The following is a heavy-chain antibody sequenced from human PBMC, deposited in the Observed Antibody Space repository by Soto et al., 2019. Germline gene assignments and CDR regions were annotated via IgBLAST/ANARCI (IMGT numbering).Heavy chain of an antibody. V-gene: IGHV1-2*02. Sequence: QVQLVQSGAEVKKPGASVKVSCKASGYKFTAYYMHWVRQAPGQGLEWMGWINPGSGDTSYAQTFQGRVTMTRVTSINTVYMEVTSLRADDTAVYYCARLSKGYCSDTSCYSWLDAWGQGTLVTVSS. CDR3: ARLSKGYCSDTSCYSWLDA. CDR2: INPGSGDT. J-gene: IGHJ5*02. D-gene: IGHD2-2*01. CDR1: GYKFTAYY.